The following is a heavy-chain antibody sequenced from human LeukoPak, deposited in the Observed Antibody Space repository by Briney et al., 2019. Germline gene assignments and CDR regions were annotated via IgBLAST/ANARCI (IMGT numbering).Heavy chain of an antibody. D-gene: IGHD2-21*01. J-gene: IGHJ3*02. CDR3: ARPAYCGGDCYSDAFDI. Sequence: GESLKISCKGSGYSFATYWIGWVRQMPGKGLEWMGIIYPGDSDTRYSPSFQGQVTISVNKSIGTAYLQWRSLKASDTAMYYCARPAYCGGDCYSDAFDIWGQGTMVTVSS. CDR2: IYPGDSDT. CDR1: GYSFATYW. V-gene: IGHV5-51*01.